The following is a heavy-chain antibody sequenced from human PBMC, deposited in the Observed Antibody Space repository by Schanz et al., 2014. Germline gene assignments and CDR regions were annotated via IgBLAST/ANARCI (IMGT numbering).Heavy chain of an antibody. V-gene: IGHV3-53*01. CDR3: AAHETLSTTACYPS. Sequence: ESGGGLIQPGGSLRLSCAVSGFTVNTNYMSWVRQAPGKGLEWISSMYINSGSTQYADSVKGRFTISRDNAKNSLYLQMTGLRAEDTAVYYCAAHETLSTTACYPSWGQGTLVAVSS. CDR1: GFTVNTNY. J-gene: IGHJ4*02. CDR2: MYINSGST. D-gene: IGHD2-2*01.